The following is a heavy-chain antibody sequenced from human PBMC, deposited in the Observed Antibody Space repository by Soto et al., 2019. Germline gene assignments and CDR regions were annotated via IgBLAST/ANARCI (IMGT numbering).Heavy chain of an antibody. Sequence: PSETLSLTCAVSGGSISSGGYYWSWIRQQPGKGLEWIGYIYHSGSTYYNPSLKSRVTISVDKSKNQFSLKLSSVTAADTAVYYCARGSLGVAVAGKPSFDIWGQGTMVTVSS. CDR2: IYHSGST. CDR1: GGSISSGGYY. V-gene: IGHV4-30-2*01. J-gene: IGHJ3*02. D-gene: IGHD6-19*01. CDR3: ARGSLGVAVAGKPSFDI.